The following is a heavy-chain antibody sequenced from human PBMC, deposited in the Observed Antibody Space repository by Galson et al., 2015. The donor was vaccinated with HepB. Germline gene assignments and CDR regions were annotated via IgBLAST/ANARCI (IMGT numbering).Heavy chain of an antibody. D-gene: IGHD3-3*01. CDR2: ISYEGSTK. CDR1: GFTFSNYG. V-gene: IGHV3-33*05. CDR3: ARGVTMTYFDY. Sequence: SLRLSCAASGFTFSNYGMHWVRQAPGKGLEWVAVISYEGSTKYYADSVKGRFTISRDNSKDTLYLQMNSLRAEDTAVYYCARGVTMTYFDYWGQGTLVTVSS. J-gene: IGHJ4*02.